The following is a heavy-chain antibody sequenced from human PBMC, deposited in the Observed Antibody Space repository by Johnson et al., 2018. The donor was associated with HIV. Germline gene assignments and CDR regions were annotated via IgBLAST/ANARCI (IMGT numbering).Heavy chain of an antibody. D-gene: IGHD1-7*01. J-gene: IGHJ3*02. Sequence: VQLVESGGGLVQPGGSLRLSCAVSGFTFSSSAMSWVRQAPGKGLEWVSVIYSGGSTYYTDSVKGRFTTSRDNSKNTVYLQMNSLRAEDTAVYYCARDTVRGELELPDGFDIWGQGTMVTVSS. CDR1: GFTFSSSA. V-gene: IGHV3-23*03. CDR2: IYSGGST. CDR3: ARDTVRGELELPDGFDI.